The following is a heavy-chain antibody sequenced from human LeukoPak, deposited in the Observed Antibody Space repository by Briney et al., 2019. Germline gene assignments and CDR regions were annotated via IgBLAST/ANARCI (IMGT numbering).Heavy chain of an antibody. J-gene: IGHJ4*02. CDR2: IYYSGST. Sequence: SEPLSLTCTVSGGSISSYYWSWLRQPPGKGVEGFGYIYYSGSTIYNLPLESRVNILVDTTKNQFSLEQSSVPGADTPVYSGAGWSSWKDPYYFVYWGQGTLVTLSS. D-gene: IGHD1-1*01. CDR1: GGSISSYY. V-gene: IGHV4-59*08. CDR3: AGWSSWKDPYYFVY.